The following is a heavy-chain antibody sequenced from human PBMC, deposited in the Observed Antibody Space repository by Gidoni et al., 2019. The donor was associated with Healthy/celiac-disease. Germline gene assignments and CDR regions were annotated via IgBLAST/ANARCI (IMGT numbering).Heavy chain of an antibody. V-gene: IGHV4-39*01. J-gene: IGHJ4*02. D-gene: IGHD3-10*01. CDR2: IYYSGST. CDR3: ARALFYGSGSLYFDY. Sequence: QLQLQESGPGLVKPSETLSLTCTVSGGSISSSSYYWGWIRQPPGKGLEWIGSIYYSGSTYYNPSLKSRVTISVDTSKNQFSLKLSSVTAADTAVYYCARALFYGSGSLYFDYWGQGTLVTVSS. CDR1: GGSISSSSYY.